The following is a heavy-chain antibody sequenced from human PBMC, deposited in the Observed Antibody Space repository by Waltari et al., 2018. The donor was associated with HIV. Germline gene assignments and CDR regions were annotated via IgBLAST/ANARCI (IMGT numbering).Heavy chain of an antibody. CDR2: TYYRSKWYN. V-gene: IGHV6-1*01. D-gene: IGHD6-19*01. J-gene: IGHJ6*02. Sequence: QVQLQQSGPGLVKPSQTLSLTCVISGASVSSNSAAWNWIRQSPSRGLEWLGRTYYRSKWYNDYAISVKSRISINPDTSNNQFSLQLNSVTPEDTAVYYCVRDRLYSSGWPNDQYFYYGMDVWGQGP. CDR3: VRDRLYSSGWPNDQYFYYGMDV. CDR1: GASVSSNSAA.